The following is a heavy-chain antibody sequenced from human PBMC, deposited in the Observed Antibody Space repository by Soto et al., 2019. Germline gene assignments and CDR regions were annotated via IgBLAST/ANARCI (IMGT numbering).Heavy chain of an antibody. V-gene: IGHV3-33*01. CDR1: GFTFSSYG. CDR2: IWYDGSNK. J-gene: IGHJ5*02. Sequence: GGSLRLSCAASGFTFSSYGMHWVRQAPGKGLEWVAVIWYDGSNKYYADSVKGRFTISRDNSKNTLYLQMNSLRAEDTAVYYCARDEGYCSGGSCRNWFDPWGQGTLVTVST. CDR3: ARDEGYCSGGSCRNWFDP. D-gene: IGHD2-15*01.